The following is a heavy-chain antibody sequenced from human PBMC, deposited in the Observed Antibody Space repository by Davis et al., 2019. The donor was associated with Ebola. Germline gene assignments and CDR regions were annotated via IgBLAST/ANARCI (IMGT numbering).Heavy chain of an antibody. CDR2: FGTVFYSGST. V-gene: IGHV4-39*01. D-gene: IGHD1-26*01. J-gene: IGHJ5*01. CDR1: GGSMTSDTYF. CDR3: ARHVVGKVAGGSIDS. Sequence: SETLSLTCSVSGGSMTSDTYFWGWIRQHPGKGLAWIGGFGTVFYSGSTLYNPSLRSRFTISADMSKKQFSLRLDSVTAADTAVYFCARHVVGKVAGGSIDSWGRGILVTVSS.